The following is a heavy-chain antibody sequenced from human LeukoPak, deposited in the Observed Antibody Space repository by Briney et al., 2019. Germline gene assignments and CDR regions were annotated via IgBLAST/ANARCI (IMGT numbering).Heavy chain of an antibody. J-gene: IGHJ4*02. D-gene: IGHD6-19*01. CDR1: GFTFDDYA. CDR3: AKDRGSSGWYYFDY. Sequence: PGRSLRLSCAASGFTFDDYAMHWVRQAPGKGLEWVSGISWNSGSIGYADSVKGRFTISRDNAKNSLYLQMNSLRAEDTALYYCAKDRGSSGWYYFDYWGQGTLVTASS. CDR2: ISWNSGSI. V-gene: IGHV3-9*01.